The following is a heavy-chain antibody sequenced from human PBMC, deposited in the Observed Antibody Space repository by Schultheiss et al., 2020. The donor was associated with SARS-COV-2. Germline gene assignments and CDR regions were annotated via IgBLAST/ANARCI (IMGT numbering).Heavy chain of an antibody. CDR3: ARLDSSGLFDAFDI. CDR1: GFTFSSYW. CDR2: ISSSSSYI. Sequence: LSLTCAASGFTFSSYWMHWVRQAPGKGLEWVSSISSSSSYIYYADSVKGRFTISRDNAKNSLYLQMNSLRAEDTAVYYCARLDSSGLFDAFDIWSQGTMVTVSS. J-gene: IGHJ3*02. V-gene: IGHV3-21*01. D-gene: IGHD3-22*01.